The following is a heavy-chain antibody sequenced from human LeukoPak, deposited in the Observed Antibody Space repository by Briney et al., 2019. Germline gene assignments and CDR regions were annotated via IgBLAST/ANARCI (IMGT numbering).Heavy chain of an antibody. CDR3: ARGRVGYSSGWYDY. J-gene: IGHJ4*02. V-gene: IGHV3-21*01. CDR2: ITSTGIYI. D-gene: IGHD6-19*01. CDR1: GFTFSSYS. Sequence: GGSLRLSCAASGFTFSSYSMMWVRQAPGKGLEWVSSITSTGIYIYYADSVKGRFTISRDNAKNSLYLQMNSLRAEDTAVYYCARGRVGYSSGWYDYWGQGTLVTVSS.